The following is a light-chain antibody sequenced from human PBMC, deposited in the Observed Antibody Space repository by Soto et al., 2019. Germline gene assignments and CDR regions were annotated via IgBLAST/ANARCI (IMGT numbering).Light chain of an antibody. CDR3: QQTNTAPWT. J-gene: IGKJ1*01. CDR1: ERISDY. CDR2: TAS. Sequence: DNQMTQSPASLSTSVGDRVTISCRASERISDYLAWYQQKPGKAPKLLINTASSLRSGVPSRFSGSGSGTDFTLTIDSLQPEDFATYFCQQTNTAPWTFGQGTKVDI. V-gene: IGKV1-39*01.